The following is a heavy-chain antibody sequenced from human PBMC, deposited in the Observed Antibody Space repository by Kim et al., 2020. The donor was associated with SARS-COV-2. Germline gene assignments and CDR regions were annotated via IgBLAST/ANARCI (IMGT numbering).Heavy chain of an antibody. J-gene: IGHJ4*03. D-gene: IGHD2-21*01. CDR2: LYYSGST. CDR3: ARCHGGDCRFDY. CDR1: GDSISSCDSY. Sequence: SETLSLTCSVSGDSISSCDSYWGWIRQPPGKGLEWIAYLYYSGSTYYNPSLKSRLTFTVDTPKNQFSLKLSSVTAADTAVYYCARCHGGDCRFDYWGPGT. V-gene: IGHV4-30-4*01.